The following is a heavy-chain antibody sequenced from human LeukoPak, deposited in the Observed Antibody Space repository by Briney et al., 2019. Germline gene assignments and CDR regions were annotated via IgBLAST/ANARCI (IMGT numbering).Heavy chain of an antibody. Sequence: GGSLRLSCAASGFTFSSYSMNWVRQAPGKGLEWVSSISSSGSTIYDADSVKGRFTISRDNAKNSLYLQMNSLRAEDTAVYYCAELGITMIGGVWGKGTTVTISS. CDR3: AELGITMIGGV. D-gene: IGHD3-10*02. J-gene: IGHJ6*04. CDR2: ISSSGSTI. V-gene: IGHV3-48*04. CDR1: GFTFSSYS.